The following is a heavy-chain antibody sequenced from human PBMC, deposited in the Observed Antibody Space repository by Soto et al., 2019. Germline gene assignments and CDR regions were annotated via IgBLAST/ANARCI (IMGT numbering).Heavy chain of an antibody. D-gene: IGHD7-27*01. CDR3: ARPGRDWGSLDY. CDR2: IYYGGST. J-gene: IGHJ4*02. CDR1: GDSISTYY. V-gene: IGHV4-59*08. Sequence: QVQLQESGPGLVKPSETLSLTCTVSGDSISTYYWTWIRQSPGKGLEWIAFIYYGGSTNYNPSLKSLVTISVDTAKNQFSLKLNSVTAADTAVYYCARPGRDWGSLDYWGQGTLVTFSS.